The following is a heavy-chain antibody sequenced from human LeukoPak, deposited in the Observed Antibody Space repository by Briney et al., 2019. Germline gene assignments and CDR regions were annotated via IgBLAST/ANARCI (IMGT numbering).Heavy chain of an antibody. CDR2: IYMTGST. D-gene: IGHD1-26*01. Sequence: SETLSLTCTVSGGSIRSYYWSWIRQPAGKGLEWIGRIYMTGSTNYNPSLKSRVIMSVDTSKNQFSLKLNSVTAADTAVYYCARDGIGAGWYFDLWGRGTRVTVSS. CDR3: ARDGIGAGWYFDL. CDR1: GGSIRSYY. J-gene: IGHJ2*01. V-gene: IGHV4-4*07.